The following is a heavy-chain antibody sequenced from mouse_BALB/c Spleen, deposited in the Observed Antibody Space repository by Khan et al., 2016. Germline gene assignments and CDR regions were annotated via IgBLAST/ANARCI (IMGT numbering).Heavy chain of an antibody. V-gene: IGHV9-3*02. Sequence: QIQLVQSGPELKKPGETVKISCKASGYSFTNYGMNWVKQAPGKGLKWMGWIDTNTGETTYAEEFKGRFAFSLETSAITAYLQINNLKNDDTATYFCARWGYDDAWFAYWGQGTLVTVSA. CDR3: ARWGYDDAWFAY. CDR1: GYSFTNYG. J-gene: IGHJ3*01. CDR2: IDTNTGET. D-gene: IGHD2-4*01.